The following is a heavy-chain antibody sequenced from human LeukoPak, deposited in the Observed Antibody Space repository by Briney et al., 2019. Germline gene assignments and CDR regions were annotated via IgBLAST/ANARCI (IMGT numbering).Heavy chain of an antibody. V-gene: IGHV3-30*02. J-gene: IGHJ5*02. CDR2: IRYDGSNK. D-gene: IGHD3-10*01. CDR3: VYGSGT. Sequence: PGGSVRRSCAASGFTFSSYGMHWVRQTPGKGLEWVAFIRYDGSNKYYADSVKGRSTISRDNSKNTLYLQMNSLRAEDTAVYYCVYGSGTWGQGTLVTVSS. CDR1: GFTFSSYG.